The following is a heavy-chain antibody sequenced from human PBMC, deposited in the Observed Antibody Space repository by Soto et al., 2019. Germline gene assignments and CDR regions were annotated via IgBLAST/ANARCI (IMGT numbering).Heavy chain of an antibody. Sequence: SETLSLTCAVSGGSISSGVYSWSGIRQPPGKGLEWIGYIYHSGSTYYNPSLKSRVTISVDRSKNQFSLKLSSVTAADTAVYYCGCGGYYYYGMDVWGQGTTVTVSS. D-gene: IGHD2-15*01. J-gene: IGHJ6*02. CDR2: IYHSGST. V-gene: IGHV4-30-2*01. CDR1: GGSISSGVYS. CDR3: GCGGYYYYGMDV.